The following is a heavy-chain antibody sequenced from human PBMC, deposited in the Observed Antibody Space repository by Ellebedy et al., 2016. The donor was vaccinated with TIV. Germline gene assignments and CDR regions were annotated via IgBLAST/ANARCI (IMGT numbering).Heavy chain of an antibody. V-gene: IGHV5-51*01. J-gene: IGHJ2*01. Sequence: GESLKISXKGSGYSFTSYWIGWVRQMPGKGLEWMGIIYPGDSDTRYSPSFQGQVTISADKSINTAYLQWSSLKASDTAIYYCTRNPYWYFDVWGRGTLVTVSS. CDR1: GYSFTSYW. CDR2: IYPGDSDT. CDR3: TRNPYWYFDV.